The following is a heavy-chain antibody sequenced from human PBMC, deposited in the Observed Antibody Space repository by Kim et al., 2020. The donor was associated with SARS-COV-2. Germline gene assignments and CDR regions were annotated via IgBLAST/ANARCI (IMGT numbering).Heavy chain of an antibody. CDR2: IRTKSDGGST. V-gene: IGHV3-15*01. CDR1: GFTFSDAW. CDR3: TTSGTGYCSRSSCSHPPSGMDV. D-gene: IGHD2-2*01. J-gene: IGHJ6*02. Sequence: GGSLRLSCVASGFTFSDAWMSWVRQAPGKGLEWVGRIRTKSDGGSTDYGSPVKGRYTISRDDSTNTLYLQMNSLKTDDTAVYYCTTSGTGYCSRSSCSHPPSGMDVWGQGTTVTVSS.